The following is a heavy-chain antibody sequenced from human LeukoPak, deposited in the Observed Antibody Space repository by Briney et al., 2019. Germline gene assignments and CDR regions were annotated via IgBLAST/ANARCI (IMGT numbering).Heavy chain of an antibody. CDR1: GGTFSSYA. D-gene: IGHD3-10*01. CDR3: ARVITMVRGVIIRACGWFDP. CDR2: IIPIFGTA. V-gene: IGHV1-69*06. J-gene: IGHJ5*02. Sequence: SVKVSCKASGGTFSSYAISWVRQAPGQGLEWMGGIIPIFGTANYAQKFQGRVTITADKSTSTGYMELSSLRSEDTAVYYCARVITMVRGVIIRACGWFDPWGQGTLVTVSS.